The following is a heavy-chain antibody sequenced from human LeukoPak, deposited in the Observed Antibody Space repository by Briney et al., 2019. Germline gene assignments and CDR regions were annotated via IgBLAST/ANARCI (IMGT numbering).Heavy chain of an antibody. CDR1: GFTVSSNY. D-gene: IGHD5-18*01. CDR2: IYSGGST. V-gene: IGHV3-66*01. J-gene: IGHJ4*02. Sequence: GGSLRLSCAASGFTVSSNYMSWVRQAPGKGLEWVSVIYSGGSTYYADSVKGRFTISRDNSKNTLYLQMNSLRAEDTAVYYCARSRGYSYGYLDYWGQGTLVTVSS. CDR3: ARSRGYSYGYLDY.